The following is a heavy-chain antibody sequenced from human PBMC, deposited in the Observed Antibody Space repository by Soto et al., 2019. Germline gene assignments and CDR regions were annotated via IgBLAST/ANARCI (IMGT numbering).Heavy chain of an antibody. CDR2: IYTSGST. V-gene: IGHV4-4*07. J-gene: IGHJ5*02. Sequence: SETLSLTCTVSGGSISSYYWSWIRQPAWKGLEWIGRIYTSGSTNYNPSLKSRVTMSVDTAKNQFSLNLSSVTAAGTAVYYCARVGRYDFWSGYGDWLDPWGQGTRVTVSS. CDR3: ARVGRYDFWSGYGDWLDP. D-gene: IGHD3-3*01. CDR1: GGSISSYY.